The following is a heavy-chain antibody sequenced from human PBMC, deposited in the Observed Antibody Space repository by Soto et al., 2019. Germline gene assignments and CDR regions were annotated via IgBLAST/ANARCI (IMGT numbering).Heavy chain of an antibody. V-gene: IGHV4-59*01. CDR3: ARDLDYGDYWPLGD. Sequence: SETLSLTCTVSGGSISSYYWSWIRQPPGKGLEWIGYIYYSGSTNYNPSLKSRVTISVDTSKNRFSLKLSSVTAADTAVYYCARDLDYGDYWPLGDRGQATRVTVPS. J-gene: IGHJ4*02. D-gene: IGHD4-17*01. CDR2: IYYSGST. CDR1: GGSISSYY.